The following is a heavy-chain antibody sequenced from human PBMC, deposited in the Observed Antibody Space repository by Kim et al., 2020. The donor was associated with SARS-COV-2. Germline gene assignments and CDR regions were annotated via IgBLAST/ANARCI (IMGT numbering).Heavy chain of an antibody. J-gene: IGHJ4*02. CDR2: IYLSGST. V-gene: IGHV4-38-2*02. CDR1: GYSISSGYY. D-gene: IGHD2-21*02. Sequence: SETLSLTCTVSGYSISSGYYWGWIRQPPGKGLEWIGSIYLSGSTYYNPSLKSRVTISVDTSKNQFSLKLTSVTAADTAVYSCASGDSYFDYWGQGTLVTV. CDR3: ASGDSYFDY.